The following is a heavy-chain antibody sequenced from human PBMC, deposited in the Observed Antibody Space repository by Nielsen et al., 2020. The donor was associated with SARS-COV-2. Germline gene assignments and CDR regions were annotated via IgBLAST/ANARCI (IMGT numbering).Heavy chain of an antibody. V-gene: IGHV5-51*01. CDR1: GYTFTSYW. J-gene: IGHJ4*02. CDR2: IYPRDSDT. CDR3: ARNTYGGSTDY. D-gene: IGHD4-23*01. Sequence: GESLKISCQGSGYTFTSYWIGWVRQMPVKGLEWMGVIYPRDSDTRYNPSFQGQVTISADKSISTVYLQWSGLKASDSAMYYCARNTYGGSTDYWGQGTLVTVSS.